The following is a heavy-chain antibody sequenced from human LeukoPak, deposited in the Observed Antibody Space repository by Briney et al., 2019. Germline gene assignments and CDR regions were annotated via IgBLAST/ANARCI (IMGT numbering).Heavy chain of an antibody. CDR3: AKDGCHSSGCHFFDY. Sequence: ASVKVSCKASGYTFTGYYMHWVRQAPGQGLEWMGRINPNSGGTNYAQKFQGRVTMTRDTSISTAYMELSRLRSDDTAVYYCAKDGCHSSGCHFFDYWGQGTLVTVSS. V-gene: IGHV1-2*06. D-gene: IGHD6-19*01. J-gene: IGHJ4*02. CDR1: GYTFTGYY. CDR2: INPNSGGT.